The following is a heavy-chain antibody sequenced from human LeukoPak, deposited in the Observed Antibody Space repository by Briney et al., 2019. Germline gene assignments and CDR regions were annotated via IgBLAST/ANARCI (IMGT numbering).Heavy chain of an antibody. CDR1: GFTFSNYW. D-gene: IGHD1-26*01. CDR2: IRRDGSET. J-gene: IGHJ4*02. Sequence: GGSLRLSCAASGFTFSNYWMTWVRRAPGKGLEWVANIRRDGSETHYVDSVMGRFTISRDNAKNSLYLQMNSLRAEDTAVYYCARVGIVGATGGFDYWGQGTLVTVSS. V-gene: IGHV3-7*01. CDR3: ARVGIVGATGGFDY.